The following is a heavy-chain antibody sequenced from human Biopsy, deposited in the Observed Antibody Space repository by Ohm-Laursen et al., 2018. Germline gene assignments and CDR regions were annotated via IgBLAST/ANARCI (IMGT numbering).Heavy chain of an antibody. J-gene: IGHJ4*02. V-gene: IGHV1-69*10. CDR2: IIAVSGLV. D-gene: IGHD3-3*01. Sequence: SVKVSCNTSGGTFSNYAISWVRQAPGEGLEWMGGIIAVSGLVNYAPKFQGRVSITADKSTTTAYMELSNLKSEDTAVYYCATPFQYYDSWGGYPPFDHWGQGTLVTVSS. CDR1: GGTFSNYA. CDR3: ATPFQYYDSWGGYPPFDH.